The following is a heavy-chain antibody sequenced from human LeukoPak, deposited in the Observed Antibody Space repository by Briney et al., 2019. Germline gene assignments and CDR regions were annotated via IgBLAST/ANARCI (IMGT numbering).Heavy chain of an antibody. CDR3: ARQVYYALGS. CDR1: GYTFTSFY. D-gene: IGHD3-10*01. V-gene: IGHV1-46*01. CDR2: INPSGGST. Sequence: ASVKVSCKASGYTFTSFYIYWVRQAPGQGLEWMGIINPSGGSTSYAQKFQGRITMTRDTSTSTVYMELSSLRSDDTAVYYCARQVYYALGSWGQGTLVTVSS. J-gene: IGHJ5*02.